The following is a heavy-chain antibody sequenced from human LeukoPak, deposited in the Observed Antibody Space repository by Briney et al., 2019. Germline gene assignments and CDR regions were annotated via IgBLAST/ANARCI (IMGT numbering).Heavy chain of an antibody. J-gene: IGHJ5*02. CDR3: AKSMVTATTLNWFDP. CDR2: ISWNSGSI. Sequence: PGGSLRLSCAASVFTLDDYALHWVRQAPGKGLEGVSGISWNSGSIGYADSVNGRFTISRDNAKNSLYLQMNSLRAEDTALYYCAKSMVTATTLNWFDPSGQGTLVTVSS. CDR1: VFTLDDYA. D-gene: IGHD1-7*01. V-gene: IGHV3-9*01.